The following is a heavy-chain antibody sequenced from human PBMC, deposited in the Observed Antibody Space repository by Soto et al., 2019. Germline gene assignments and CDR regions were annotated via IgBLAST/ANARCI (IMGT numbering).Heavy chain of an antibody. V-gene: IGHV4-59*01. D-gene: IGHD4-17*01. CDR1: GGSISSYY. CDR3: ARGYGDYVLDY. Sequence: QVQLQESGPGLVKPSETLSLTCTVSGGSISSYYWSWIRQPPGKGLEWIGYIYYSGSTNYNPSLKRRVTLSVATSKNPFSLKLSSVTAADTAVYHCARGYGDYVLDYWGKGTLFTVSS. CDR2: IYYSGST. J-gene: IGHJ4*02.